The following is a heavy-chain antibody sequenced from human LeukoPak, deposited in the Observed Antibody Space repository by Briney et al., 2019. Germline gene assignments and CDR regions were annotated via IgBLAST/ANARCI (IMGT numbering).Heavy chain of an antibody. J-gene: IGHJ6*02. D-gene: IGHD3-9*01. CDR3: AKDLAYDILTGYYYGMDV. CDR1: GFTFDDYA. V-gene: IGHV3-43*02. Sequence: GGSLRLSCAASGFTFDDYAMHWVRQAPGKGLEWASLISGDGGSTYYADSVKGRFTISRDNSKNSLYLQMNSLRTEDTALYYCAKDLAYDILTGYYYGMDVWGQGTTVTVSS. CDR2: ISGDGGST.